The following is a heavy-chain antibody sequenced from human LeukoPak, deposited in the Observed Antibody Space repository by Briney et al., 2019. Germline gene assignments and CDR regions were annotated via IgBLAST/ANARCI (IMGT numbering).Heavy chain of an antibody. Sequence: GASLKVSCKSSGYTFTGHYMHWMRQAPGQGLEWMGWINPNSGVTRYAQRFQGRVTMTRDTSTSTAYMELSRLRADDTATYYCARVAYCSTRVCLNYDYWGQGTLVTVAS. CDR1: GYTFTGHY. V-gene: IGHV1-2*02. D-gene: IGHD2-8*01. J-gene: IGHJ4*02. CDR3: ARVAYCSTRVCLNYDY. CDR2: INPNSGVT.